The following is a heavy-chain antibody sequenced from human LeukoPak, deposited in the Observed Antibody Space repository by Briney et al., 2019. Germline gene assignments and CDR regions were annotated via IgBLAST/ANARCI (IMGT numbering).Heavy chain of an antibody. CDR1: GGSISSSSYY. V-gene: IGHV4-39*07. CDR3: ARDSLTAAGY. CDR2: IYYSGST. D-gene: IGHD6-13*01. Sequence: SETLSLTCTVSGGSISSSSYYWGWIRQPPGKGLEWIGSIYYSGSTYYNPSLKSRVTISVDTSKNQFSLKLSSVTAADTAVYYCARDSLTAAGYWGQGTLVTVSS. J-gene: IGHJ4*02.